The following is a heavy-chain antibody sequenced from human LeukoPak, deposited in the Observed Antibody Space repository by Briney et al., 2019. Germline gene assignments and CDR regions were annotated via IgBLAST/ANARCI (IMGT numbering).Heavy chain of an antibody. Sequence: GESLRLSCAASESAFSSYTMNWVGQAPGKGLEWVSSISTGSNYIYYADSVKGRFTISRDNAKNSLYLQMNSLRAEDTAVYSCARRQNSSASGGQPTLVTVSS. D-gene: IGHD2-15*01. CDR2: ISTGSNYI. V-gene: IGHV3-21*01. CDR1: ESAFSSYT. J-gene: IGHJ3*01. CDR3: ARRQNSSAS.